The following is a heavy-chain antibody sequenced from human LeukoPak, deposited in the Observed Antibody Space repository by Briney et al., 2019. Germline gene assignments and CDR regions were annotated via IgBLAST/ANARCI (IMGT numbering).Heavy chain of an antibody. D-gene: IGHD5-24*01. CDR3: SRVRRDGYNPLDY. V-gene: IGHV4-59*08. CDR2: IYYPGSA. J-gene: IGHJ4*02. Sequence: ETLSLTCTVSGGSISSNYWSWIRQPPGKGLEWIGYIYYPGSANYNPSLKSRVTISLDTSNKQFSLKLSSVTAADTAVYYRSRVRRDGYNPLDYWGQGTLVTVSS. CDR1: GGSISSNY.